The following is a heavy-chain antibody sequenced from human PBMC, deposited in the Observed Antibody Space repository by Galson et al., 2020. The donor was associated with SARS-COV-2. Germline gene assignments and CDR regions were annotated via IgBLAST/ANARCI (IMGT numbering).Heavy chain of an antibody. CDR2: IYHSGST. J-gene: IGHJ3*02. CDR3: ASQYVWGSYRDLVNAFDI. Sequence: SETLSLTCAVSCGSISSGGYSWSWIRQPPGKGLEWIGYIYHSGSTYYNPSLKSRVTISVDRSKNQFSLKLSSVTAADTAVYYCASQYVWGSYRDLVNAFDIWGQGTMVTVSS. V-gene: IGHV4-30-2*01. CDR1: CGSISSGGYS. D-gene: IGHD3-16*02.